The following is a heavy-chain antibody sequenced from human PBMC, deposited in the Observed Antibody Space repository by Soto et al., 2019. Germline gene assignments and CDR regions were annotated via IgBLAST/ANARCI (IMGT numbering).Heavy chain of an antibody. CDR2: IYYSGST. V-gene: IGHV4-4*02. Sequence: PSETLSLTCAVSGGSISSSNWWSWVRQPPGKGLEWIGEIYYSGSTFNNPSLKNRLTISVDTSKNQFSLKLSSVTAADTAVYYCARHVSSTSYSPFDYWGQGTLVTVSS. CDR1: GGSISSSNW. CDR3: ARHVSSTSYSPFDY. J-gene: IGHJ4*02. D-gene: IGHD4-4*01.